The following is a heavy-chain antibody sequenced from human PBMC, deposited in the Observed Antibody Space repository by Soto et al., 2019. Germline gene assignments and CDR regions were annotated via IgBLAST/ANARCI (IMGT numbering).Heavy chain of an antibody. CDR1: GYTFTGYY. D-gene: IGHD6-13*01. CDR2: INPNSGGT. V-gene: IGHV1-2*04. CDR3: ARGSKLAAPGAFDI. Sequence: ASVKVSCKASGYTFTGYYMHWVRQAPGQGLEWMGWINPNSGGTNYAQKFQGWVTMTRDTSISTAYMELSRLRSDDTAVYYCARGSKLAAPGAFDIWGQGTMVTVSS. J-gene: IGHJ3*02.